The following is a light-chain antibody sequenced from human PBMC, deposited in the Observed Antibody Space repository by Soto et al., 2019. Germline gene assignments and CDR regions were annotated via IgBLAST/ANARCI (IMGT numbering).Light chain of an antibody. V-gene: IGKV1-5*01. Sequence: DIQMTQSPSTLSASVGDRVTVTCRASQSINTWLAWYQQKPGKAPKLLIYDASSLQSGVPSRFTGRGSGTEFTLTISSLQPDDFATYYCQQYDSYSRTFGRGTKVDIK. CDR3: QQYDSYSRT. CDR2: DAS. CDR1: QSINTW. J-gene: IGKJ1*01.